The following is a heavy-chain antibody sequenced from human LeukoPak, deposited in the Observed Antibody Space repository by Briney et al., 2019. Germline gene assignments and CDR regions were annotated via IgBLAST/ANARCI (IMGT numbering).Heavy chain of an antibody. CDR1: GFTFSSYS. V-gene: IGHV3-21*01. J-gene: IGHJ4*02. D-gene: IGHD6-19*01. CDR3: ARLGYSSGWYEGFDY. Sequence: PGGSLRLSCAASGFTFSSYSMNWVRQAPGKGLEWVSSISSSSYIYYADSVKGRFTISRDNAKNSLYLQMNSLRAEDTAVYYCARLGYSSGWYEGFDYWGQGTLVTVSS. CDR2: ISSSSYI.